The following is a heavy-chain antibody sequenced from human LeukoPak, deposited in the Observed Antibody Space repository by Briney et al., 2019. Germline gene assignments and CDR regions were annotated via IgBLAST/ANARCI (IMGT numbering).Heavy chain of an antibody. Sequence: PGGSLRLSRAASGFTFSSYAMSWVRQAPGKGLEWVSAIRGSGGSTYYADSVKGRFTISRDNSKNTLYLQMNSLRAEDTAVYYCAKIFGVVISTYYYMDVWGKGTTVTVSS. CDR1: GFTFSSYA. D-gene: IGHD3-3*01. J-gene: IGHJ6*03. CDR2: IRGSGGST. CDR3: AKIFGVVISTYYYMDV. V-gene: IGHV3-23*01.